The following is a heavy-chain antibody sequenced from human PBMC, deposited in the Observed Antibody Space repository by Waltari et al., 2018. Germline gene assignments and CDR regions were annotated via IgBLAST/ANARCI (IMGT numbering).Heavy chain of an antibody. V-gene: IGHV3-23*04. CDR2: MSGSGGST. Sequence: EVQLVESGGGLVQPGGSLRLSCAASGFTFSSYAMSWVRQAPGKGLEWVSAMSGSGGSTYYADSVKSRFTISRDNSKTTLYLQMNSLRAEETAVYYCAKHANREVDAFDIWGQGTMVTVSS. D-gene: IGHD1-26*01. CDR3: AKHANREVDAFDI. J-gene: IGHJ3*02. CDR1: GFTFSSYA.